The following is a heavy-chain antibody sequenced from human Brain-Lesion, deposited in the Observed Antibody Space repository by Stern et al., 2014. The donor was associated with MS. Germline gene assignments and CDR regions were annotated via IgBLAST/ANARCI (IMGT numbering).Heavy chain of an antibody. CDR3: ARTYSSGWYGGHAFDI. CDR2: IYTADSDT. CDR1: GYRFDNYW. V-gene: IGHV5-51*01. Sequence: VQLVESGAEVKKPGESLKISCKGSGYRFDNYWIGWVRQKPGTGLEWMGIIYTADSDTRYSPSLQGQVTISADKSISTVYLQWSSLKASDTAMYYCARTYSSGWYGGHAFDIWGQGTMVTVSS. D-gene: IGHD6-19*01. J-gene: IGHJ3*02.